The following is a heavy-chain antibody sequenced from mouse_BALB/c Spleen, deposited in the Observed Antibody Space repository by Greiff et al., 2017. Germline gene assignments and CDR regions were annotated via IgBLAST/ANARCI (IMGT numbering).Heavy chain of an antibody. CDR3: AREGIQQDLDY. V-gene: IGHV1-80*01. CDR2: IYPGDGDT. CDR1: GYAFSSYW. J-gene: IGHJ2*01. D-gene: IGHD6-1*01. Sequence: QVQLQQSGAELVRPGSSVKISCKASGYAFSSYWMNWVKQRPGQGLEWIGQIYPGDGDTNYNGKFKGKATLTADKSSSTAYKQLSSLTSEDSAVYFCAREGIQQDLDYWGQGTTLTVSS.